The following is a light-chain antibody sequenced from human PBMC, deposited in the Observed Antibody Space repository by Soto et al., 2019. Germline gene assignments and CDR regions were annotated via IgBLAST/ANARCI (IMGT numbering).Light chain of an antibody. Sequence: QLVLTQSSSASASLGSSVKLTCTLSSGHSSYIIAWHQQQPGKAPRYLMNLEGSGSFNKGSGVPDRFSGSSSGADRYLTISNLQFEDEADYYCETWDINTHVVFGGGTKRTVL. CDR1: SGHSSYI. V-gene: IGLV4-60*02. CDR2: LEGSGSF. J-gene: IGLJ2*01. CDR3: ETWDINTHVV.